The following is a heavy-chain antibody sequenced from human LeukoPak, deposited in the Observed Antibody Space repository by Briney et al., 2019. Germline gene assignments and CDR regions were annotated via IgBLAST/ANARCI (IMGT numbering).Heavy chain of an antibody. V-gene: IGHV3-73*01. D-gene: IGHD3-22*01. CDR3: TRRGYYDSSGYHKDY. CDR1: GFTFSGSA. CDR2: IRSKANSYAT. Sequence: GGSLKLSCAASGFTFSGSAMHWVRQASGKGLEWVGRIRSKANSYATAYAASVKGRFTISRDDSKNTAYLQMNSLKTEDTAVYYCTRRGYYDSSGYHKDYWGQGTLVTVSP. J-gene: IGHJ4*02.